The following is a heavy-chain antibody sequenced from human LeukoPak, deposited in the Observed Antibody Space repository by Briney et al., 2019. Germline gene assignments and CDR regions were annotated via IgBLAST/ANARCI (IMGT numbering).Heavy chain of an antibody. Sequence: ASVEVSCKASGYTFTDYYIHWVRQAPGQGLEWMGWINPNSGGINYAQKFQGRVTMTRDTSITTAYMELSRLRSDDTAVYYCARLYSYGYYFDYWGQGTLVIVSS. J-gene: IGHJ4*02. CDR3: ARLYSYGYYFDY. V-gene: IGHV1-2*02. D-gene: IGHD5-18*01. CDR1: GYTFTDYY. CDR2: INPNSGGI.